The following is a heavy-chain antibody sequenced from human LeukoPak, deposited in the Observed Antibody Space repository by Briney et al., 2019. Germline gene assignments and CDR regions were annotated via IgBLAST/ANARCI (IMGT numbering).Heavy chain of an antibody. J-gene: IGHJ3*02. CDR3: ARGRPVLQLLWGAFDI. V-gene: IGHV3-21*01. Sequence: PGGSLSLSCAASGFTFSSYNMNWVRQAPGKGLEWVSSITSDSRYMYYADSVKGRFTISRDNAKNSLYLQMNSLRAEDTAVYYCARGRPVLQLLWGAFDIWGQGTMVTVYS. D-gene: IGHD1-7*01. CDR1: GFTFSSYN. CDR2: ITSDSRYM.